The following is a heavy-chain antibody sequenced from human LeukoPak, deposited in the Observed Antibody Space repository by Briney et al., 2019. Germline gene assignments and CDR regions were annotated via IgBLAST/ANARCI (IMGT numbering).Heavy chain of an antibody. CDR1: GVSISSSSYY. CDR2: IYYSGST. V-gene: IGHV4-39*07. CDR3: ARDIVGATYINFDY. J-gene: IGHJ4*02. D-gene: IGHD1-26*01. Sequence: PSETLSLTCTVSGVSISSSSYYWGWIRQPPGKGLEWIGSIYYSGSTYYNPSLKSRVTISVDTSKNQFSLKLSSVTAADTAVYYCARDIVGATYINFDYWGQGTLVTVSS.